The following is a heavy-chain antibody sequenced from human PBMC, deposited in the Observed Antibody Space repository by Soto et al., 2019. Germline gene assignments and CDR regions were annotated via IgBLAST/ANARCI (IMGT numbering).Heavy chain of an antibody. V-gene: IGHV3-7*01. J-gene: IGHJ4*02. CDR2: IKPDGSER. CDR1: GFTFSTYF. D-gene: IGHD1-20*01. Sequence: EVQLVESGGGLVQPGGSLRLSCAASGFTFSTYFMTWARQAPGKGLEWVATIKPDGSERWYVDSVKGRFTISRDNAKNSLYLEMNSLRAEDTAVYFCASDLNWPNFWGQGSLVAVSS. CDR3: ASDLNWPNF.